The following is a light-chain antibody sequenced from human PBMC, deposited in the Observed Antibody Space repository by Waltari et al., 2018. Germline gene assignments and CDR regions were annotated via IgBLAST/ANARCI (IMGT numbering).Light chain of an antibody. V-gene: IGKV4-1*01. CDR2: WAS. CDR3: QQYYSTPRTLT. Sequence: DIVMTQSPDSLAVSLGERATINCKSSQSVLYSSNNKNYLAWYQQKPGQPPKLLIYWASTRESGVPDRFSSSGSGTDFTLTISSLQAEDVAVYYCQQYYSTPRTLTFGGGTKVEIK. CDR1: QSVLYSSNNKNY. J-gene: IGKJ4*01.